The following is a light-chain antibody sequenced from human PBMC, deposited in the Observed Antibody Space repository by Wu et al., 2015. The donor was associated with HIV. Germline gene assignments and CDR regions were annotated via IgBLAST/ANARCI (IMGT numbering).Light chain of an antibody. CDR2: DAS. Sequence: EIVLTQSPGTLSLSPGERATLSCRASQSVSSSYLAWYQHKPGQAPRLLIYDASTRATGIPARISGSGSGTEFTLTISSMRSEDFALYYCQQYNKWPRTFGQGTKVEIK. CDR3: QQYNKWPRT. V-gene: IGKV3-15*01. J-gene: IGKJ1*01. CDR1: QSVSSSY.